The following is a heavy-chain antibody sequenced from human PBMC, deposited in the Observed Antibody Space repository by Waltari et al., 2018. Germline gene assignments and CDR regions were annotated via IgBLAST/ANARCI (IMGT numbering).Heavy chain of an antibody. D-gene: IGHD6-19*01. CDR3: ARTGNGHSSGWYSGDY. V-gene: IGHV3-33*01. J-gene: IGHJ4*02. CDR2: IWYDGSKK. Sequence: QVQLVESGGGVVQPGRSLRLSCAASGFPFSSYGMTWVRQAPDKGLEWVAIIWYDGSKKYYADSVKGRFTISKDNSNNTLYLQMNSLRAEDTAVYYCARTGNGHSSGWYSGDYWGQGTLVTVSS. CDR1: GFPFSSYG.